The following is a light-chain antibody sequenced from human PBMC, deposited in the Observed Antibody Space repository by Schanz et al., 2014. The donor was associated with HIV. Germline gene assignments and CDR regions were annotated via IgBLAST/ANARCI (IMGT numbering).Light chain of an antibody. V-gene: IGKV1-27*01. J-gene: IGKJ1*01. CDR3: QKYDDAPWT. CDR1: QGIGNS. CDR2: AAS. Sequence: DIQMTQSPSSLSASVGDRITITCRASQGIGNSLAWYQQRPGKVPRLLIYAASTLQSGVPSRFSGSGSGTDFTLTISSLQPEDVATYYCQKYDDAPWTFGQGTKVEIK.